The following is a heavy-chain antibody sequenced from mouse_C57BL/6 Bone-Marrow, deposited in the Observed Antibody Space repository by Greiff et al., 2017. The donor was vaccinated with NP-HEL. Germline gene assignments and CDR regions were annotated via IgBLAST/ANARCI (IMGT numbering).Heavy chain of an antibody. CDR2: IDPETGGT. Sequence: QVQLQQSGAELVRPGASVTLSCKASGYTFTDYEMHWVKQTPVHGLEWIGAIDPETGGTAYNQKFKGKAILTADKSSSTAYMELRSLTSEDSAVYYCTPIYDGYPYYFDYWGQGTTLTVSS. J-gene: IGHJ2*01. CDR1: GYTFTDYE. V-gene: IGHV1-15*01. CDR3: TPIYDGYPYYFDY. D-gene: IGHD2-3*01.